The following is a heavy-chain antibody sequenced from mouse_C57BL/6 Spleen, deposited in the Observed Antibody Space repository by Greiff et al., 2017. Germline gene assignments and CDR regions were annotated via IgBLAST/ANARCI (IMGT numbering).Heavy chain of an antibody. V-gene: IGHV10-1*01. CDR1: GFSFNTYA. Sequence: EVQVVESGGGLVQPKGSLKLSCAASGFSFNTYAMNWVRQAPGKGLEWVARIRSKSNNYATYYADSVKDRFTISRDDSESMLYLQMNNLKTEDTAMYYCANWGYAMDYWGQGTSVTVSS. D-gene: IGHD4-1*01. J-gene: IGHJ4*01. CDR2: IRSKSNNYAT. CDR3: ANWGYAMDY.